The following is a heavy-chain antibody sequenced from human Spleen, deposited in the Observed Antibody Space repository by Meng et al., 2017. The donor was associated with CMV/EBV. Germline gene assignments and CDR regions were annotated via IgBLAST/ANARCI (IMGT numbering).Heavy chain of an antibody. Sequence: ASVKVSCKASGYTFTAHYFHWVRQAPGQGLEWMGIINPSGGSTSYAQKFQGRVTMTRDTSTSTVYMELSSLRSEDTAVYYCARVQGGEDYFDYWGQGTLVTVSS. CDR1: GYTFTAHY. V-gene: IGHV1-46*01. CDR3: ARVQGGEDYFDY. J-gene: IGHJ4*02. CDR2: INPSGGST. D-gene: IGHD2-15*01.